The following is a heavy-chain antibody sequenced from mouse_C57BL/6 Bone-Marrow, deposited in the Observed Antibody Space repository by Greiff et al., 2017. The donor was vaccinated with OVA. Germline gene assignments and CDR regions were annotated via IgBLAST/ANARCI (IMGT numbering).Heavy chain of an antibody. Sequence: VQLQQSGAELVRPGPSVTLSCTASGYTFTNYWIGWAKQRPGHGLEWIGDIYPGGGYTNYNEKFKGKATLTADKSSSTAYMQFSSLTSEDSAIYYCARQDWAMDDWGKGTSVTVSS. CDR1: GYTFTNYW. V-gene: IGHV1-63*01. J-gene: IGHJ4*01. CDR3: ARQDWAMDD. CDR2: IYPGGGYT. D-gene: IGHD4-1*01.